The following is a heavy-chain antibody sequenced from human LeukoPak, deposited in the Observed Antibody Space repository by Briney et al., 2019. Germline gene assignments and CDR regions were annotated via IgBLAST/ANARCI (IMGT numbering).Heavy chain of an antibody. V-gene: IGHV4-59*08. CDR3: ARHIMVGATNFDY. CDR1: GGSITNYY. CDR2: SYYGGST. D-gene: IGHD1-26*01. J-gene: IGHJ4*02. Sequence: SETLSLTCTVSGGSITNYYWSWIRQPPTKGLEWIGYSYYGGSTIYNPSLKSRVTISVDTSKNQFSLKLSSVTAADTAVYYCARHIMVGATNFDYWGQGTLVTVSS.